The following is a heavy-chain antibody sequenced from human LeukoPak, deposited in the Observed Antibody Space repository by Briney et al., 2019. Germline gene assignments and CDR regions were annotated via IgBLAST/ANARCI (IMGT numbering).Heavy chain of an antibody. CDR1: GGSISSYY. CDR3: ARLIAVAGYFDY. Sequence: SETLSLTCTVSGGSISSYYWSWIRQPPGKGLEWIGYIYYSGSTNYNPSLKSRVTISVDTSKNQFSLKLSSVTAADTAVYYCARLIAVAGYFDYWGQGTLVTVSS. D-gene: IGHD6-13*01. CDR2: IYYSGST. V-gene: IGHV4-59*08. J-gene: IGHJ4*02.